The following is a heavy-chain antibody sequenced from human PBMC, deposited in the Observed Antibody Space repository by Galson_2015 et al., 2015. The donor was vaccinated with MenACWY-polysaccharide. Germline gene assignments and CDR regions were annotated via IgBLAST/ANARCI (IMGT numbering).Heavy chain of an antibody. CDR2: GDDT. J-gene: IGHJ5*02. Sequence: GDDTHYADSVKGRLTTSRDNSKNTLYLQINSLRAEDTAVYFCARDGVSANGVYDWFDPWGQGTLVTVSS. D-gene: IGHD2-8*01. V-gene: IGHV3-23*01. CDR3: ARDGVSANGVYDWFDP.